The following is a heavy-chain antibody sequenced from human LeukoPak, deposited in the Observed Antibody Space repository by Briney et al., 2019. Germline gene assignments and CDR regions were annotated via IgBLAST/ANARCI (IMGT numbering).Heavy chain of an antibody. CDR3: AKDSRHYDFWSGYPSDAFDI. Sequence: GGSLRLSCAASGFTFSSYAMNWVRQAPGKGLEWVSAISGSGGSTYYADSVKGRFTISRDNSKNTLYLQMNSLRAEDTAVYYCAKDSRHYDFWSGYPSDAFDIWGQGTMVTVSS. CDR1: GFTFSSYA. J-gene: IGHJ3*02. D-gene: IGHD3-3*01. V-gene: IGHV3-23*01. CDR2: ISGSGGST.